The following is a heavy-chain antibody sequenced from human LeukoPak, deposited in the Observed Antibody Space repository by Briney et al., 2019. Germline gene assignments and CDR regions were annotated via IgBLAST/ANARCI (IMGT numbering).Heavy chain of an antibody. J-gene: IGHJ4*02. CDR2: IYYSGST. V-gene: IGHV4-39*01. CDR1: GGSISAYY. CDR3: VRGSTLRHYQY. D-gene: IGHD3-16*01. Sequence: SETLSLTCTVSGGSISAYYWGWIRRPPGKGLEWIGSIYYSGSTYYNPSLKSRVTVSVDTSKNQFSLNLSSVTAADTAVYYCVRGSTLRHYQYWGQGTLVTVSS.